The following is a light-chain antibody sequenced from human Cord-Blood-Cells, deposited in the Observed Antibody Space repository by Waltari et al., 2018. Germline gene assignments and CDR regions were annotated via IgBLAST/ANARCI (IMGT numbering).Light chain of an antibody. Sequence: EIVMTQSPATLSVSPGESATLSCRASQSVSSNLAWYQQKPGQAPRLLIYGASTRATGIPARFSGSGSGTEFTLTISSLQSEDFAVYYCQQYNNWIFTFGPGTKVDIK. J-gene: IGKJ3*01. V-gene: IGKV3-15*01. CDR2: GAS. CDR1: QSVSSN. CDR3: QQYNNWIFT.